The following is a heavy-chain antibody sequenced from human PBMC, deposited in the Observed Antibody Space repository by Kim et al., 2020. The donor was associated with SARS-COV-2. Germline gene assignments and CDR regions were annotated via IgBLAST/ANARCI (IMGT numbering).Heavy chain of an antibody. CDR1: GYSFTSYW. J-gene: IGHJ4*02. V-gene: IGHV5-51*01. CDR2: IYPGDSDT. CDR3: ASPYCSSTSCYTGFDY. D-gene: IGHD2-2*02. Sequence: GESLKISCKGSGYSFTSYWIGWVRQMPGKGLEWMGIIYPGDSDTRYSPSFQGQVTISADKSISTAYLQWSSLKASDTAMYYCASPYCSSTSCYTGFDYWGQGTLVTVPS.